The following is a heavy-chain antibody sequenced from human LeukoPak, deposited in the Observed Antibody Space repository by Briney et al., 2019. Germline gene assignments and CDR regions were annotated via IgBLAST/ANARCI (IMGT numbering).Heavy chain of an antibody. D-gene: IGHD5-12*01. CDR1: GFTFSLYN. J-gene: IGHJ6*02. CDR3: AREGASNGYHYGMDV. V-gene: IGHV3-30*04. Sequence: GGSLRLSCAGSGFTFSLYNMHWVRQAPGKGLEWVALISFGGSPTYYADSVRGRFTISRDNSKNTLFLQMSSLKAEDAAVYYCAREGASNGYHYGMDVWGQGTTVSVSS. CDR2: ISFGGSPT.